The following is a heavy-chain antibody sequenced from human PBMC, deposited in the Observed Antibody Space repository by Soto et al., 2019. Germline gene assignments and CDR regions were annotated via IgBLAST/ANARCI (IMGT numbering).Heavy chain of an antibody. CDR2: ISGSGGTT. Sequence: GGSLRLSCAASGFTFSSYAMTWVRQAPGKGLEWVSVISGSGGTTYYADSVKGRFTISRDNSKNTLYLQMNSLRAEDTAVYYCAKDRKSGSGWYWDYWGQGTLVTVSS. D-gene: IGHD6-19*01. J-gene: IGHJ4*02. CDR3: AKDRKSGSGWYWDY. CDR1: GFTFSSYA. V-gene: IGHV3-23*01.